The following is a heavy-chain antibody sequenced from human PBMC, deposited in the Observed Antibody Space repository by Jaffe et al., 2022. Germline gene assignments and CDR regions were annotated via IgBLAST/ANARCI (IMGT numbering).Heavy chain of an antibody. CDR2: ISSSSSTI. Sequence: EVQLVESGGGLVQPGGSLRLSCAASGFTFSSYSMNWVRQAPGKGLEWVSYISSSSSTIYYADSVKGRFTISRDNAKNSLYLQMNSLRAEDTAVYYCAREEYSSGWSHFDYWGQGTLVTVSS. CDR1: GFTFSSYS. CDR3: AREEYSSGWSHFDY. V-gene: IGHV3-48*01. D-gene: IGHD6-19*01. J-gene: IGHJ4*02.